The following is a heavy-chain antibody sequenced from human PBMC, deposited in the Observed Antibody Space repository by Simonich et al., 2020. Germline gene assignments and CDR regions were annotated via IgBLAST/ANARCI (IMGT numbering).Heavy chain of an antibody. J-gene: IGHJ4*02. Sequence: QVQLVESGGGVVQPGRSLRLSCAASGFTFSSYAMHWVRQAPGKGLEWGGVITYDGSNKYYEDSVKGRFTISRDNSKNTLYLQMNSLRAEDTAVYYCARDGERYCGGDCYSYFDYWGQGTLVTVSS. CDR3: ARDGERYCGGDCYSYFDY. D-gene: IGHD2-21*02. CDR1: GFTFSSYA. CDR2: ITYDGSNK. V-gene: IGHV3-30*07.